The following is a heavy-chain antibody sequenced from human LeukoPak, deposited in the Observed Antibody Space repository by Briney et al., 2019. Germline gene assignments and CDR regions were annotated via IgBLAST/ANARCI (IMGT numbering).Heavy chain of an antibody. Sequence: GGSLRLSCAVSGFTFSSYAMSWVRQAPGKGLEWVSAISGSGGSTYYADSVKGRFTISRDNSKNTLYLQMNSLRAEDTAVYYCAKGYGSGDFWSGYYGNYYYYGMDVWGQGTTVTVSS. CDR3: AKGYGSGDFWSGYYGNYYYYGMDV. CDR1: GFTFSSYA. CDR2: ISGSGGST. V-gene: IGHV3-23*01. J-gene: IGHJ6*02. D-gene: IGHD3-3*01.